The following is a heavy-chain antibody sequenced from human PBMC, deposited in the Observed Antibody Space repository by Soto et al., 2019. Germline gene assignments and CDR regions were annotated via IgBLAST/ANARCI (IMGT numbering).Heavy chain of an antibody. Sequence: SVKVSCKASGGTFSSYAISWVRQAPGQGLEWMGGIIPIFGTANYAQKFQGRVTITADTSTSTVYMELSSLRSEDTAVYYCARDRDYGGFDYWGQGTLVTVSS. V-gene: IGHV1-69*06. CDR1: GGTFSSYA. CDR2: IIPIFGTA. CDR3: ARDRDYGGFDY. D-gene: IGHD4-17*01. J-gene: IGHJ4*02.